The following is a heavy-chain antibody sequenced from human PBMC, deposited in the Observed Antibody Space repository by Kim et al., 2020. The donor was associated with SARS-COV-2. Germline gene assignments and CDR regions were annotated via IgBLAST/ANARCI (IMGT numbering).Heavy chain of an antibody. CDR2: IWYDGSNK. CDR3: ARDLNVYDYVWGSYRDYYYGMDV. D-gene: IGHD3-16*01. V-gene: IGHV3-33*01. CDR1: GFTFSSYG. J-gene: IGHJ6*02. Sequence: GGSLRLSCAASGFTFSSYGMHWVRQAPGKGLEWVAVIWYDGSNKYYADSVKGRFTISRDNSKNMLYLQMNSLRAEDTAVYYCARDLNVYDYVWGSYRDYYYGMDVWGQGTTVTVSS.